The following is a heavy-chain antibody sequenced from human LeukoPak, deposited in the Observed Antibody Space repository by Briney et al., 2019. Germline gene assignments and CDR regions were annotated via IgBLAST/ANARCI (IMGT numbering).Heavy chain of an antibody. V-gene: IGHV3-30-3*01. J-gene: IGHJ4*02. Sequence: GGSLRLSCAASGFTFSSYAMHWVRQAPGKGLEWVAVISYDGSDKYYVDSVKGRFTISRDISKNTLYLQMNSLRAEDTAAYYCVRGNFNGGIDYWGQGTLVTVSS. CDR1: GFTFSSYA. CDR3: VRGNFNGGIDY. D-gene: IGHD3-10*01. CDR2: ISYDGSDK.